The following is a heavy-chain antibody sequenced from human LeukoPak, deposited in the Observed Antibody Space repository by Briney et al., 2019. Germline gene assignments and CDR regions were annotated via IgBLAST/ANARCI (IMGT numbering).Heavy chain of an antibody. Sequence: PGGSLRLSCAASGFTFSSYAMPWVRQAPGKGLEYVSAISSNGGSTYYANSVKGRFTISRDNSKNTLYLQMGSLRAEDMAVYYCAREAYCSGGSCYSGAFDIWGQGTMVTVSS. D-gene: IGHD2-15*01. J-gene: IGHJ3*02. CDR3: AREAYCSGGSCYSGAFDI. CDR2: ISSNGGST. CDR1: GFTFSSYA. V-gene: IGHV3-64*01.